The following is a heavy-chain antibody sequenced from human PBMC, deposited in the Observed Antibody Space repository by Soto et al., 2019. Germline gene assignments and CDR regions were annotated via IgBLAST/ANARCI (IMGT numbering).Heavy chain of an antibody. J-gene: IGHJ4*02. CDR2: IYPGDSDT. D-gene: IGHD6-6*01. V-gene: IGHV5-51*01. Sequence: GESLKISCKGSGYSLTSYWIAWVRQMPGKGLEWMGIIYPGDSDTRYSPSFQGQVTISADKSISTAYLQWSSLKASDTAMYYCARTLYSSSSYLDYWGQGTLVTVS. CDR3: ARTLYSSSSYLDY. CDR1: GYSLTSYW.